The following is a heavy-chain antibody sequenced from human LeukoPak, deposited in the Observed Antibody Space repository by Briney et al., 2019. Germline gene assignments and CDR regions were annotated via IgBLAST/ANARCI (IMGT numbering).Heavy chain of an antibody. Sequence: GGSLRLSCAASGFSFSSYCMSWVRQAPGKGLEWVANIKEDGSEKYYADSVKGRFTISRDNAKNSLYLQMNSLRGDDTAVYYCARNKWNHPIDYCGQGTLVTVSS. CDR3: ARNKWNHPIDY. J-gene: IGHJ4*02. D-gene: IGHD1-20*01. CDR2: IKEDGSEK. V-gene: IGHV3-7*01. CDR1: GFSFSSYC.